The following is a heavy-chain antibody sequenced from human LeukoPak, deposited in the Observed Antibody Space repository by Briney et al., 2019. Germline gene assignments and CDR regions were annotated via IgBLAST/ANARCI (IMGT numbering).Heavy chain of an antibody. Sequence: ASVKVSCKASGYTFTSYDINWVRQAPGQGLEWMGRMNPNSGNTGYAQKFQGRVTMTRNTSISTAYMELSSLRSEDTAVYYCARDITGTTVYDYWGQGTLVTVSS. CDR3: ARDITGTTVYDY. CDR2: MNPNSGNT. V-gene: IGHV1-8*01. D-gene: IGHD1-7*01. CDR1: GYTFTSYD. J-gene: IGHJ4*02.